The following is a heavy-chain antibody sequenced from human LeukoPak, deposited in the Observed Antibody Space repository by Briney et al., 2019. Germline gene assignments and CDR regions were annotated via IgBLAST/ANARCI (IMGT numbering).Heavy chain of an antibody. CDR3: AVGYYFDY. D-gene: IGHD1-26*01. CDR2: ISSSSSTI. V-gene: IGHV3-48*01. CDR1: GFTFSSYS. Sequence: GGSLRPSCAASGFTFSSYSMNWVRQAPGKGLEWVSYISSSSSTIYYADSVKGRFTISRDNAKNSLYLQMNSLRAEDTAVYYCAVGYYFDYWGQGTLVTISS. J-gene: IGHJ4*02.